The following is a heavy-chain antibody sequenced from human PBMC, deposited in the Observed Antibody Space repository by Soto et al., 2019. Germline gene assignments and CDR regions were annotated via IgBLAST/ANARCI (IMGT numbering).Heavy chain of an antibody. D-gene: IGHD6-19*01. J-gene: IGHJ4*02. CDR2: ISGSGGST. CDR3: AKKRQSIAVAGTGDDY. Sequence: GGSLRLSCAASGFTFSSYAMSWVRQAPGKGLEWVSAISGSGGSTYYADSVKGRFTISRDNSKNTLYLQMNSLRAEDTAVYYCAKKRQSIAVAGTGDDYWGQGTLVTVSS. V-gene: IGHV3-23*01. CDR1: GFTFSSYA.